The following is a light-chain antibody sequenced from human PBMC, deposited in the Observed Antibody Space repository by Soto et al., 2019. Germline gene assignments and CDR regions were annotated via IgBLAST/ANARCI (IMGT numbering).Light chain of an antibody. CDR1: SSDVGIYNY. CDR3: SSYTTSSTRV. V-gene: IGLV2-14*01. Sequence: QSALTQPASVSGSPVQSIAISCTGSSSDVGIYNYVSWYQQHPGKVPKLIIYEVTNRPSGVSNRFSGSKSGNTASLTISGIQAEDEADYYCSSYTTSSTRVFGTGTKLTV. J-gene: IGLJ1*01. CDR2: EVT.